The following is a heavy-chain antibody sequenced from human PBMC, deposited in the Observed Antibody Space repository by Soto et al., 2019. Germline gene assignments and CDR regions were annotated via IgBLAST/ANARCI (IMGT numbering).Heavy chain of an antibody. V-gene: IGHV3-23*01. CDR2: ISGSGGST. CDR1: GFTFSSYA. J-gene: IGHJ6*02. Sequence: EVQLLESGGGLVQPGGSLRLSCAASGFTFSSYAMSWVRQAPGKGLEWVSAISGSGGSTYYADSVKGRFTISRDNSKNPLYLQMNSLRAEDTAVYYCAKSHSRGWYRYYYGMDVWGQGTTVTVSS. D-gene: IGHD6-19*01. CDR3: AKSHSRGWYRYYYGMDV.